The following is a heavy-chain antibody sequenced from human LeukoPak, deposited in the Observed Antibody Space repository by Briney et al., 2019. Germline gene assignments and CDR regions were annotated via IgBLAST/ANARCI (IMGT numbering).Heavy chain of an antibody. CDR2: ISNDGNNK. J-gene: IGHJ3*02. D-gene: IGHD3-10*01. Sequence: GRSLRLSCEASGFTFSAYNLHWVRQAPGKGLEWMAVISNDGNNKYYADSVKGRFTVSRDNSKNTLYLQMNTLKPEDTAVFYCARGLLGVSGAFDIWGQGTLVTVSS. CDR1: GFTFSAYN. V-gene: IGHV3-30*03. CDR3: ARGLLGVSGAFDI.